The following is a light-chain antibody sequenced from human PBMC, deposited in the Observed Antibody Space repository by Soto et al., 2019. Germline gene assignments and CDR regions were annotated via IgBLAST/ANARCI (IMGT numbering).Light chain of an antibody. CDR1: SSNIGRNY. CDR2: RNN. J-gene: IGLJ3*02. V-gene: IGLV1-47*01. CDR3: VAWDDSLNSWV. Sequence: QSVLTQPPSASGTPGQRVTISCSGSSSNIGRNYVYWCRQLPGTGPKVLIYRNNQRPSGVPDRFSGYNSGTSASLAVGGLRSEDEADYYCVAWDDSLNSWVFGGGTQLTVL.